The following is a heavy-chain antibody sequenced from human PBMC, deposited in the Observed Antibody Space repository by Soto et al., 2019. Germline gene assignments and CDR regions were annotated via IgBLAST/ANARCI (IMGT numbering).Heavy chain of an antibody. J-gene: IGHJ4*02. CDR2: LSYEGGKE. V-gene: IGHV3-30*04. CDR1: RSTLSPYA. D-gene: IGHD3-10*01. Sequence: PADSLRLSFPCSRSTLSPYALHWIRPAPGKGLGLVALLSYEGGKEYYPDPVKGRFTISRDNSENALYLQKNSVGPGDAGIYLWGRCCGGGFGDSVSHDFDHWGQGT. CDR3: GRCCGGGFGDSVSHDFDH.